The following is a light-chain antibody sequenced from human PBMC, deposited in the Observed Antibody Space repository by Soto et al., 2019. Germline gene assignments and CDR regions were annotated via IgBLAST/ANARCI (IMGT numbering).Light chain of an antibody. J-gene: IGLJ1*01. CDR2: QVN. Sequence: QSALTQPPSASGSPGQSVTVSCTGTSSDVGGFDYVSWYQQHPGKVPKLLIYQVNRRPSGVPDRFSGSKSGNTASLTVSGLQAEDEADYYCSSYGGSNTFVFGPGTKVTVL. V-gene: IGLV2-8*01. CDR3: SSYGGSNTFV. CDR1: SSDVGGFDY.